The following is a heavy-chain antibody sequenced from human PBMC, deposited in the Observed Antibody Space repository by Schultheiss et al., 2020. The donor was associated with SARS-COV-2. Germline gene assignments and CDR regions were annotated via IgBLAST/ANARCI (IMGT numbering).Heavy chain of an antibody. CDR3: AKDEYALDDSGDFEISGY. D-gene: IGHD4-17*01. V-gene: IGHV3-30*02. CDR2: IWYDGSNK. Sequence: GGSLRLSCAASGFTFSSYGMHWVRQAPGKGLEWVAVIWYDGSNKYYADSVKGRFTISRDNSKNMLYLQMNSLRSEDTAVYYCAKDEYALDDSGDFEISGYWGQGSLVTSPQ. J-gene: IGHJ4*02. CDR1: GFTFSSYG.